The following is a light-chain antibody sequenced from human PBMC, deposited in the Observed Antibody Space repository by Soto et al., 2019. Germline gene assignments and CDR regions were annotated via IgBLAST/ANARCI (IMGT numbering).Light chain of an antibody. J-gene: IGLJ2*01. Sequence: QSALTQPASVSGSPGQSITISCTGTGSDVGGYNYVSWYQQHPGKAPKVMIYDVSNRPSGVSNRFSGSKSGNTASLTISGLPAEDEADYYCSSYTSASTPLVFGGGTKVTVL. CDR1: GSDVGGYNY. CDR2: DVS. CDR3: SSYTSASTPLV. V-gene: IGLV2-14*01.